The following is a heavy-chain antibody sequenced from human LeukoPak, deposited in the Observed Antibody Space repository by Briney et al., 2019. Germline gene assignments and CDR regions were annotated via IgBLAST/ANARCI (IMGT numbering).Heavy chain of an antibody. Sequence: ASMKVSCKASGYTFIAYYIHWVRQAPGQGLEWMGWINPASGGTSYAQKFQGRVTMTSDTSISTAYMELSRLRSDDTAVYFCARAGGGYSSGWGAFDIWGQGTMVTVSS. D-gene: IGHD5-18*01. CDR1: GYTFIAYY. V-gene: IGHV1-2*02. CDR3: ARAGGGYSSGWGAFDI. J-gene: IGHJ3*02. CDR2: INPASGGT.